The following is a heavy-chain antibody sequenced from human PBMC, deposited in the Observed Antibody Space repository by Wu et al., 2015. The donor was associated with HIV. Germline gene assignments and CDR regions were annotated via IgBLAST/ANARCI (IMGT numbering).Heavy chain of an antibody. J-gene: IGHJ4*02. CDR1: RHFSSYA. Sequence: QVQLVQSGAEVKKPGSSVKVSARLLRHFSSYAISWVRQAPGQGLQWMGRIIPIFDTANYAQKFQGRVTITADESTSTAYMELSSLRSEDTAVYYCAREETYDSSGYYSNFLFDYWGQGTLVTVSS. CDR3: AREETYDSSGYYSNFLFDY. D-gene: IGHD3-22*01. V-gene: IGHV1-69*13. CDR2: IIPIFDTA.